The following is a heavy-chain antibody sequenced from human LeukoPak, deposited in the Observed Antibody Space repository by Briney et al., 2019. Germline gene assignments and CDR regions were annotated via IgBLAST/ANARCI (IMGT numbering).Heavy chain of an antibody. J-gene: IGHJ4*02. V-gene: IGHV1-24*01. D-gene: IGHD3-9*01. CDR1: GYTLTELS. Sequence: ASVEVSCKVSGYTLTELSMHWVRQAPGKGLEWMGGFDPEDGETIYAQKFQGRVTMTEDTSTDTAYMELSSLRSEDTAVYYCATAPPDILTGYYRFMWTAVFDYWGQGTLVTVSS. CDR2: FDPEDGET. CDR3: ATAPPDILTGYYRFMWTAVFDY.